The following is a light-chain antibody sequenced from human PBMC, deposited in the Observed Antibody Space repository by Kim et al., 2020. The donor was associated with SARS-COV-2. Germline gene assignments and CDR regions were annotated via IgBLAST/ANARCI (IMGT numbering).Light chain of an antibody. CDR2: GAS. CDR1: KSISNK. Sequence: SPGERVTYSCRASKSISNKLAWYKQKPGQAPRLLIYGASTRATGIPARFSGSGSGTEFTLDISSLQSEDFAVYYCQHYYNWPPVTFGGGTKVDIK. J-gene: IGKJ4*01. CDR3: QHYYNWPPVT. V-gene: IGKV3-15*01.